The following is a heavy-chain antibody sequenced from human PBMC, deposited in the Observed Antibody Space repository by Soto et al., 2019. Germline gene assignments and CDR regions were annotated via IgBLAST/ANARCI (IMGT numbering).Heavy chain of an antibody. D-gene: IGHD2-15*01. CDR3: TMNSTYSRDY. Sequence: QVQLQESGPGLVKPSGTLSLSCAVSGGSVSNNNWWSCGLQSPGNGLEWIGDIHHNGGTSYNPSLDSPATLSVHRSKNELSLRLNHLTSADTAAYYCTMNSTYSRDYWVLGILVTVSS. V-gene: IGHV4-4*02. CDR2: IHHNGGT. J-gene: IGHJ4*02. CDR1: GGSVSNNNW.